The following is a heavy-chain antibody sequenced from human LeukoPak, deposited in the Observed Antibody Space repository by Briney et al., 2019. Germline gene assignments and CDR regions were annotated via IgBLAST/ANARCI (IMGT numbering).Heavy chain of an antibody. Sequence: ASVKVSCKASGGTFSSYAISWVRQAPGQGLEWMGGIIPIFCTANYAQKFQGRVTITTDESTSTAYMELSSLRSEDTAVYYCARSPTYQRYNWFDPWGQGTLVTVSS. CDR1: GGTFSSYA. D-gene: IGHD2-2*01. CDR2: IIPIFCTA. J-gene: IGHJ5*02. V-gene: IGHV1-69*05. CDR3: ARSPTYQRYNWFDP.